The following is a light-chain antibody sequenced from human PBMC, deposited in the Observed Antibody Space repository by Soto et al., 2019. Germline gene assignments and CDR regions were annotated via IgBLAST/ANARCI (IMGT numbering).Light chain of an antibody. V-gene: IGKV1-27*01. Sequence: DIQMTQSPSSLSASVGDRVTITCRASQGISNYLAWNQQKPGKVPKLLIYAASTLQSGVPSRFSGSGSGTDFTLTISSLQPEDVATYYCQKYNSAPIFTFGPGTKVDIK. J-gene: IGKJ3*01. CDR2: AAS. CDR3: QKYNSAPIFT. CDR1: QGISNY.